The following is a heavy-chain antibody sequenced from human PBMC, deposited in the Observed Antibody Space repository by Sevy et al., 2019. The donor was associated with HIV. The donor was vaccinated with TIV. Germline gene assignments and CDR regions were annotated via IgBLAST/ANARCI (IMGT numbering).Heavy chain of an antibody. CDR1: GGSFSGYY. CDR3: AGGGHIVVVTAVHFDY. Sequence: SETLSLTCAVYGGSFSGYYWSWIRQPPGKGLEWIGEINHSGSTNYNPSLKSRVTISVDTSKNQFSLKLSSVTAADTAVYYCAGGGHIVVVTAVHFDYWGQGTLVTVSS. V-gene: IGHV4-34*01. D-gene: IGHD2-21*02. J-gene: IGHJ4*02. CDR2: INHSGST.